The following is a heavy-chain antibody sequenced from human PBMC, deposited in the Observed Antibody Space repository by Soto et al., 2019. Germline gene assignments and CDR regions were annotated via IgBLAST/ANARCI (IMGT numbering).Heavy chain of an antibody. CDR2: IDPSDSCT. CDR1: GYSFTSYW. CDR3: ARRLRYYYGMDV. Sequence: GESLKISCKGSGYSFTSYWISWVRQMPGKGLEWMGRIDPSDSCTNYSPSFQGHVTISADKSISTAYLQWSSLKASDTAMYYCARRLRYYYGMDVWGQGTTVTVSS. V-gene: IGHV5-10-1*01. J-gene: IGHJ6*02.